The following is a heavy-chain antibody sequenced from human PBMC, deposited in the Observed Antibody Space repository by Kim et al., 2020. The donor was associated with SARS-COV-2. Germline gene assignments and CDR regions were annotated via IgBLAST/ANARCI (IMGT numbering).Heavy chain of an antibody. J-gene: IGHJ6*02. V-gene: IGHV3-43*01. D-gene: IGHD3-22*01. CDR3: AKDFFTMIVVGVDGMDV. Sequence: SVKGRFTISRYNIKNSLYLQMNSLRTEETALYYCAKDFFTMIVVGVDGMDVWGQGTTVTVSS.